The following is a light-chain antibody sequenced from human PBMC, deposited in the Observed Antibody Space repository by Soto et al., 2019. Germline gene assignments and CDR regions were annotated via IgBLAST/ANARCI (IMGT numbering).Light chain of an antibody. Sequence: EIVLTQSPDTLSLSPGERATLSCRASQSVGSSLAWYQQKPGQAPRLLIYDTSSRATGIPARFSGSGSGTDFTLTISSIEPEDFAVYYCQHRSIWPPEVTFGPGTKVDIK. CDR2: DTS. CDR1: QSVGSS. CDR3: QHRSIWPPEVT. V-gene: IGKV3-11*01. J-gene: IGKJ3*01.